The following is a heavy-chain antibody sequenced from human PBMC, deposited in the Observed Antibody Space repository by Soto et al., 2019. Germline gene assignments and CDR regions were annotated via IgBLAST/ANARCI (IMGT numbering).Heavy chain of an antibody. V-gene: IGHV3-30*18. D-gene: IGHD3-22*01. CDR2: ISYDGSNK. CDR3: AKDLLVVTQPRFDY. CDR1: GFTFSSYG. J-gene: IGHJ4*02. Sequence: GGSLRLSCAASGFTFSSYGMHWVRQAPGKGLEWVAVISYDGSNKYYADSVKGRFTISRDNSKNTLYLQMNSLRAEDTAVYYCAKDLLVVTQPRFDYWGQGTLVTVS.